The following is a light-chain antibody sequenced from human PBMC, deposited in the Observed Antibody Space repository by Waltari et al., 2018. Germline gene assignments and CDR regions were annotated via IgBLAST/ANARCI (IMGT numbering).Light chain of an antibody. CDR1: QTINSN. CDR2: GAS. V-gene: IGKV3-15*01. Sequence: EIVLTQSPATLSVSPGERATLSCRASQTINSNLAWYQQQPGQAPRLLIYGASTRAMGIPARFSGSGSGTEFTLTITSLQSEDFAVYFCQQYHKWPPYTFGQGTKLDI. CDR3: QQYHKWPPYT. J-gene: IGKJ2*01.